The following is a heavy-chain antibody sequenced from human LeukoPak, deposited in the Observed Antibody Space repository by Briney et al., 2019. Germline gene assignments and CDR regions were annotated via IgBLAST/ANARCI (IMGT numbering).Heavy chain of an antibody. CDR2: IKSKTDGGTT. CDR3: TARGDTYYYDSSGYHESYFDY. Sequence: GGSLRLSCAASGFTFSNAWMSWVRQAPGKGLEWVGGIKSKTDGGTTDYAAPVKGRVTISRDDSKNTLYLQMNSLKTEDTAVYYCTARGDTYYYDSSGYHESYFDYWGQGTLVTVSS. D-gene: IGHD3-22*01. CDR1: GFTFSNAW. J-gene: IGHJ4*02. V-gene: IGHV3-15*01.